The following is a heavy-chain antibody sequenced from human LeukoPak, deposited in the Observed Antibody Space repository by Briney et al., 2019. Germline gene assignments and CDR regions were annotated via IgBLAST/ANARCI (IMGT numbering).Heavy chain of an antibody. D-gene: IGHD2/OR15-2a*01. CDR3: AKDLMGNRIFDF. CDR2: MSSSGGST. CDR1: GFTFTSYS. Sequence: PGGSLRLSCTASGFTFTSYSMSWVRQAPGKGLEWVSAMSSSGGSTYYADSVKGRFTISRDNSKNTLSLQMNSLRAEDTAVFYCAKDLMGNRIFDFWWQGTLVTVSS. J-gene: IGHJ4*02. V-gene: IGHV3-23*01.